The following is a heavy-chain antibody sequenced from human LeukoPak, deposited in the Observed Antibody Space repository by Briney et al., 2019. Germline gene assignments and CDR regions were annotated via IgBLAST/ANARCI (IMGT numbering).Heavy chain of an antibody. CDR2: ISNSGDST. D-gene: IGHD2-15*01. J-gene: IGHJ5*02. V-gene: IGHV3-23*01. CDR1: GFTFSSYA. CDR3: AKRASLVSATPWFDP. Sequence: PGASLRLSCAASGFTFSSYAMSWVRQAPGKGLEWVSDISNSGDSTYRADSVKGRFTISRDNSKNTLYLQMNNLRAEDTAVFYCAKRASLVSATPWFDPWGQGTLVTVSS.